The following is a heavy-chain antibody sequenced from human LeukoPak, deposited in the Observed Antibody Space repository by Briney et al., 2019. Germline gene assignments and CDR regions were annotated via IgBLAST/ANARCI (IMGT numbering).Heavy chain of an antibody. CDR3: AKDIRGSTSWYGLDY. Sequence: SGGSLRLSCAASGFTFDDYAMHWVRQAPGKGLEWVSLISWDGGSTHYADSVKGRFTISRDNSKNSLYLQVNSLRAEDTALYYCAKDIRGSTSWYGLDYWGQGTLVTVSS. D-gene: IGHD6-13*01. J-gene: IGHJ4*02. CDR1: GFTFDDYA. CDR2: ISWDGGST. V-gene: IGHV3-43D*03.